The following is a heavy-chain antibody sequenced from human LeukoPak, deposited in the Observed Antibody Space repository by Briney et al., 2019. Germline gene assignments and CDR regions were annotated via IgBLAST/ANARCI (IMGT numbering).Heavy chain of an antibody. Sequence: PGGSLRLSCEASGFTFSNYAMSWVRQAPGKGLEWVSSIFYNGAGTHYADPVQGRFIISRDNSKTTLYLQMNALGVEDTAVYYCAKDLISPRSVGSSEKLDYWGQGTLVIVSS. CDR3: AKDLISPRSVGSSEKLDY. CDR1: GFTFSNYA. J-gene: IGHJ4*02. V-gene: IGHV3-23*01. D-gene: IGHD3-10*01. CDR2: IFYNGAGT.